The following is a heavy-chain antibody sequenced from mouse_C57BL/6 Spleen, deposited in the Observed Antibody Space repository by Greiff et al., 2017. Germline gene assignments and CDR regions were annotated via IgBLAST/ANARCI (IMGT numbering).Heavy chain of an antibody. Sequence: DVKLVESGGGLVKPGGSLKLSCAASGFTFSSYAMSWVRQTPEKRLEWVATISDGGSYTYYPDNVKGRFTISRDNAKNNLYLQLSQLKSEDTAMYYCARDGGSSGAFDYWGQGTTLTVSS. CDR2: ISDGGSYT. J-gene: IGHJ2*01. D-gene: IGHD1-1*01. V-gene: IGHV5-4*01. CDR3: ARDGGSSGAFDY. CDR1: GFTFSSYA.